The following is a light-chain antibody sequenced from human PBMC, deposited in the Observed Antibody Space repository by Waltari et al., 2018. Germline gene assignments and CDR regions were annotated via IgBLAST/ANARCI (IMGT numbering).Light chain of an antibody. V-gene: IGKV1-5*03. J-gene: IGKJ4*01. CDR3: QQYNSYLRT. CDR1: QSISTW. Sequence: DIQMTQSPSSLSASVGDNVTITCRASQSISTWLAWFQLKPGKAPKLLIYKASNLESGVPSRFSGSGSGTEFTLTISSLLPEDFAIYYCQQYNSYLRTFGGGTKVEIK. CDR2: KAS.